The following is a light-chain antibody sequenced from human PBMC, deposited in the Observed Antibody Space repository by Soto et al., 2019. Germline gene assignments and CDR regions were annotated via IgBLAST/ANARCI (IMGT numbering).Light chain of an antibody. CDR1: QSVGTF. V-gene: IGKV3-11*01. J-gene: IGKJ5*01. CDR2: DAS. Sequence: EIVLTQSPATLSLSPGERATLSCRASQSVGTFVAWYQQKPGQAPRLLIYDASNRAAGIPARFSGSGSGTEFTLTISSLQSEDFAVYYCQQYNNWPPEITFGQGTRLEIK. CDR3: QQYNNWPPEIT.